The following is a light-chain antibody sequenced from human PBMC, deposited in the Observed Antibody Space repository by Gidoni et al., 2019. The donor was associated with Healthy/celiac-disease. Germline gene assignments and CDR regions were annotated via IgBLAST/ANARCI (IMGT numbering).Light chain of an antibody. CDR2: AAS. CDR3: QQYYSYPPHT. V-gene: IGKV1-8*01. Sequence: ALRIPQSPSSLSASTGDRFTITCRASPGISSYLAWEQQIPGKAPKLLIYAASTLQSGVPSRFSGSGSGTDFTLTISCLQSEDFATYYCQQYYSYPPHTFGQGTKLEIK. CDR1: PGISSY. J-gene: IGKJ2*01.